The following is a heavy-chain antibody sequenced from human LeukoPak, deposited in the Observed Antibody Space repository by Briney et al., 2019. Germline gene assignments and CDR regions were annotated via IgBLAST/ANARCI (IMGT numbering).Heavy chain of an antibody. D-gene: IGHD3-16*01. CDR1: GFAFSGYA. CDR3: AKYEVLSGGNWFDP. Sequence: GGSLRLSCAASGFAFSGYAMHWVRQAPGKGLEWVAVISHDASNKYYADSVKGRFTLSRDTSKNTLYLQMNSLRAEDTAVYYCAKYEVLSGGNWFDPWGQGTLVTVSS. CDR2: ISHDASNK. J-gene: IGHJ5*02. V-gene: IGHV3-30-3*02.